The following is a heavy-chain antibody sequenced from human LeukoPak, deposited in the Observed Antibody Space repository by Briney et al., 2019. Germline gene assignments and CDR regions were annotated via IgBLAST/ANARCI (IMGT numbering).Heavy chain of an antibody. CDR3: ARVGFHCSSTSCYGFMDV. J-gene: IGHJ6*02. CDR1: GFTFSSYS. CDR2: ISGSSSYI. Sequence: GGSLRLSCAASGFTFSSYSMNWVRQAPGKGLEWVSSISGSSSYIYYADSVKGRFTISRDNAKNSLYLQMNSLRAEDTAVYYCARVGFHCSSTSCYGFMDVWGQGTTVTVSS. D-gene: IGHD2-2*01. V-gene: IGHV3-21*01.